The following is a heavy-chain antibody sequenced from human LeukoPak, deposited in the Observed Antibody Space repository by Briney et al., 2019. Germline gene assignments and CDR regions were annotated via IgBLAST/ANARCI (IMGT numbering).Heavy chain of an antibody. D-gene: IGHD5-12*01. CDR3: ATEYTSGYDF. J-gene: IGHJ4*02. V-gene: IGHV3-33*03. Sequence: GRSLRLSCAASGFTFSSYGMNWVRQAPGKGLEWVAVIWYDGSNKYYADSVKGRFAISRDNSKNTLYLQINSLRSEDTAVYYCATEYTSGYDFWGQGTLVTVSS. CDR1: GFTFSSYG. CDR2: IWYDGSNK.